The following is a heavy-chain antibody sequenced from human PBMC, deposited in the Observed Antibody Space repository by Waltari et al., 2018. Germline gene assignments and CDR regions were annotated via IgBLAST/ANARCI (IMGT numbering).Heavy chain of an antibody. CDR2: INPDGRTT. Sequence: EVQLVESGGGLLQPGGSLSLSCAASGFPFSSSWIPWVRQPPGKGLVWVSRINPDGRTTNYADSVRGRFTISRDNAQNTVYLEMNSLRAEDTAVYFCTRGGNYYFDYWGRGTLVTVSS. CDR1: GFPFSSSW. CDR3: TRGGNYYFDY. V-gene: IGHV3-74*01. D-gene: IGHD5-12*01. J-gene: IGHJ4*02.